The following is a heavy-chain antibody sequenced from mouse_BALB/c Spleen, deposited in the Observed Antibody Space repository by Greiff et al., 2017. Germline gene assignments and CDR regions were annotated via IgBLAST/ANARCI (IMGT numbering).Heavy chain of an antibody. CDR1: GYSITSGYY. J-gene: IGHJ1*01. V-gene: IGHV3-6*02. CDR3: ARMGGTDWYFDV. D-gene: IGHD4-1*01. CDR2: ISYDGSN. Sequence: EVKLMESGPGLVKPSQSLSLTCSVTGYSITSGYYWNWIRQFPGNKLEWMGYISYDGSNNYNPSLKNRISITRDTSKNQFFLKLNSVTTEDTATYYCARMGGTDWYFDVWGAGTTVTVSS.